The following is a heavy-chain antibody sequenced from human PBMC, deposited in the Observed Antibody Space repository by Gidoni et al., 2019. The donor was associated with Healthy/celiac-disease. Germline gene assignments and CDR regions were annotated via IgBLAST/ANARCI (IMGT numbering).Heavy chain of an antibody. CDR3: AKDLGGRDYDYGDYSFDY. CDR1: GFTFDDYA. D-gene: IGHD4-17*01. J-gene: IGHJ4*02. V-gene: IGHV3-9*01. CDR2: SSWNRGSI. Sequence: EVQLVESGGGLVQPGRSLRLSCAASGFTFDDYAMHWVRQAPGKGLEWVSGSSWNRGSIGYADSVKGRFTISRDNAKNSLYLQMNSLRAEDTALYYCAKDLGGRDYDYGDYSFDYWGQGTLVTVSS.